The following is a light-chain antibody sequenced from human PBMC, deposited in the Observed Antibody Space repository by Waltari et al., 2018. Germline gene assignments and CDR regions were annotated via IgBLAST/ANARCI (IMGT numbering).Light chain of an antibody. J-gene: IGKJ2*01. CDR1: QSVSSSY. V-gene: IGKV3-20*01. CDR3: QQYGSSPRT. CDR2: GAS. Sequence: EIGLTQSPGTLSLSPGERATPSCRASQSVSSSYLAWYQQKPGQAPRRLLYGASSTATGIPNRCSGSWSGNGFTLTISRLAREDFAVYYGQQYGSSPRTCGQGTKLEIK.